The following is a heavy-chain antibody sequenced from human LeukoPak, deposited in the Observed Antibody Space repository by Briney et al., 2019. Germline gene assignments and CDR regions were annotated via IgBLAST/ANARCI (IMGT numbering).Heavy chain of an antibody. CDR3: ARGGGSVPIDH. D-gene: IGHD5-12*01. CDR2: INTGSTSR. Sequence: GGSLRLSCAPSGFTFSSYHTNWVRQAPGKGLEWVSSINTGSTSRYYADSVKGRFTISRDNAKNSLYLQMNSLRAEDTAVYYCARGGGSVPIDHWGQGTLVTVSS. CDR1: GFTFSSYH. J-gene: IGHJ4*02. V-gene: IGHV3-21*01.